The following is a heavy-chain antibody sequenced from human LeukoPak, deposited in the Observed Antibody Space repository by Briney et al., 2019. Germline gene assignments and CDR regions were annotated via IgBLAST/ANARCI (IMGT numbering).Heavy chain of an antibody. D-gene: IGHD3-22*01. CDR3: AREYDSGINDAFDI. V-gene: IGHV1-18*01. Sequence: ASVKVSCKASGYTFTSYGLNWVRQAPGQGLEWMGWISPYNGNTNYAQKLQDRVTMTTDTSTSTAYMELRSLRSDDTAVYYCAREYDSGINDAFDIWGQGTMVIVSS. CDR2: ISPYNGNT. J-gene: IGHJ3*02. CDR1: GYTFTSYG.